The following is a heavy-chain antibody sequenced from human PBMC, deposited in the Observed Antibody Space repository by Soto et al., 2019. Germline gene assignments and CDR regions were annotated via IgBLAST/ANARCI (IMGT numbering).Heavy chain of an antibody. J-gene: IGHJ6*02. V-gene: IGHV4-4*02. Sequence: PSETLSLTCAVSGGSISSSNWWSWVRQPPGKGLEWIGEIYHSGSTNYNPSLKSRVTISVDKSKNQFSLKLSSVTAADTAVYYCARGLYYDFWSGYSHGMDVWGQGTTVTVSS. D-gene: IGHD3-3*01. CDR3: ARGLYYDFWSGYSHGMDV. CDR2: IYHSGST. CDR1: GGSISSSNW.